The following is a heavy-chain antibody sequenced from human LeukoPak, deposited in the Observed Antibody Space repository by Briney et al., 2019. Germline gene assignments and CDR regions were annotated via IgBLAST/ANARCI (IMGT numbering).Heavy chain of an antibody. J-gene: IGHJ6*03. CDR1: GYTFTSYD. CDR2: MNPNSGNT. Sequence: GASVKVSCKASGYTFTSYDINWVRQATGQGLEWMGWMNPNSGNTGYAQKFQGRVTMTRNTSISTVYMELSSLRSEDTAVYYCARDHYKVSWDSDYGGDPRGSYYYMDVWGKGTTVTVSS. CDR3: ARDHYKVSWDSDYGGDPRGSYYYMDV. D-gene: IGHD4-23*01. V-gene: IGHV1-8*01.